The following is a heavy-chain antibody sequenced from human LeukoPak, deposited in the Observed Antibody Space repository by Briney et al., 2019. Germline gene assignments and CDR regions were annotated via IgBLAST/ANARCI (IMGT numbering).Heavy chain of an antibody. CDR3: ARGDSYGYSLSFWGADY. CDR2: IYPGDSDT. CDR1: GYSFTSYW. D-gene: IGHD5-18*01. Sequence: PGESLKISCKGSGYSFTSYWIGWVRQMPGKGLEWMGIIYPGDSDTRYSPSFQGQVSVSADKSISAAYLQWNSLRAEDTAVYYCARGDSYGYSLSFWGADYWGQGALVTVSS. V-gene: IGHV5-51*01. J-gene: IGHJ4*02.